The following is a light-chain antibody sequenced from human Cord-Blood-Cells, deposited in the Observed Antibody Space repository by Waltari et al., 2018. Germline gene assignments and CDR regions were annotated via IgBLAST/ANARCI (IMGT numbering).Light chain of an antibody. J-gene: IGKJ4*01. Sequence: DIQMTQSTSSLSASVGDRVTITCQASQDISNYLNWYQQQPGKAPKLLIYDASNLETGVPSRFSGSGSGTDFTFTISSLQPEDIATYYCQQYDNLPLTFGGGTKVEIK. CDR3: QQYDNLPLT. CDR1: QDISNY. CDR2: DAS. V-gene: IGKV1-33*01.